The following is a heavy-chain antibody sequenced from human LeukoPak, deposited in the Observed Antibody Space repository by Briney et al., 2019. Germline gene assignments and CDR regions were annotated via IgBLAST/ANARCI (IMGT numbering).Heavy chain of an antibody. D-gene: IGHD2-2*02. CDR3: GRQGYTASHYFLDY. V-gene: IGHV4-4*07. J-gene: IGHJ4*02. CDR2: IYTTGTT. CDR1: VGSIRGYY. Sequence: SETLSLTCTVSVGSIRGYYWGWVRQPPGKGLEWIGRIYTTGTTQYNPSLKSRVTMSIDTSTNQFSLNLRSMTAADTAVYYCGRQGYTASHYFLDYWSQGTLVAVS.